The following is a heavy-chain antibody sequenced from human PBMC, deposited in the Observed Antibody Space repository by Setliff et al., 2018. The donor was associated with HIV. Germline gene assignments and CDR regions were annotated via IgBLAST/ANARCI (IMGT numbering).Heavy chain of an antibody. Sequence: GGSLRLSCAASGFTFSSNGMHWVRQAPGKGLEWVAVIWYDGSNKYYADSVKGRFTISRDNSKNTLYLQMNSLRAEDTAVYYCAKDRTAMAPEYFQHWGQGTLVTVSS. CDR3: AKDRTAMAPEYFQH. J-gene: IGHJ1*01. CDR1: GFTFSSNG. CDR2: IWYDGSNK. V-gene: IGHV3-33*03. D-gene: IGHD5-18*01.